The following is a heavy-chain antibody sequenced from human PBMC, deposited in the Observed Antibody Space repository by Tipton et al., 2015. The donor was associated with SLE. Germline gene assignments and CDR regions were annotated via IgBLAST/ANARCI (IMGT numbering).Heavy chain of an antibody. V-gene: IGHV4-34*01. CDR1: GGSVSGHY. J-gene: IGHJ1*01. CDR2: INHSGRT. Sequence: LRLSCAVYGGSVSGHYWSWIRQPPGKGLEWIGEINHSGRTNYNPSLKSRVTISVDTSKNQFSLKLSSVNAADTAVYYCARGRKQWPVGIFQHWGQGTLVTDSS. CDR3: ARGRKQWPVGIFQH. D-gene: IGHD6-19*01.